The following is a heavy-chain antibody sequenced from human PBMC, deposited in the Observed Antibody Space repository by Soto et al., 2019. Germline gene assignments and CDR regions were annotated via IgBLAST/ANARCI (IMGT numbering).Heavy chain of an antibody. D-gene: IGHD3-22*01. CDR1: GFTVSSYG. J-gene: IGHJ4*02. CDR3: ANTASYYDSRALSG. Sequence: XACLTLSCAACGFTVSSYGMHGVRQAPGKGLEWVAVISYDGSNEYYADSVKGRFTISRDKSKNTLYLQMNSMRAEDTAVYYCANTASYYDSRALSGWAQRTLVTVSS. CDR2: ISYDGSNE. V-gene: IGHV3-30*18.